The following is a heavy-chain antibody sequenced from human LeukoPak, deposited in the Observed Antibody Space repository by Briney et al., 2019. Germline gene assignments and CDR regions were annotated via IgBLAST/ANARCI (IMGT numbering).Heavy chain of an antibody. CDR3: ATMGSGSSYFDY. D-gene: IGHD3-10*01. V-gene: IGHV4-39*07. Sequence: SETLSLTCTVSGGSISSSSYYWGWIRQSPGKGLEWIGEIYHSGTTNSNPSLKSRVTILVDKSKNQFSLRLSSVTAADTAVYYCATMGSGSSYFDYWGQGTLVTVSS. CDR2: IYHSGTT. J-gene: IGHJ4*02. CDR1: GGSISSSSYY.